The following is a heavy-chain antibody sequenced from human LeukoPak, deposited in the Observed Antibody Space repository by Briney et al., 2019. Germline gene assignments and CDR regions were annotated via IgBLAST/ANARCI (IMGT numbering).Heavy chain of an antibody. D-gene: IGHD4-17*01. CDR3: ARGRGNGDYDYDAFDI. CDR2: IYSGGST. CDR1: GFTVSSNY. Sequence: PGGSLRLSCAASGFTVSSNYMSWVRQAPGKGLEWVSVIYSGGSTYYADSVKGRFTISRDNSKNTLYLQMNSLRAEDTAVYYCARGRGNGDYDYDAFDIWGQGTMVTASS. V-gene: IGHV3-66*02. J-gene: IGHJ3*02.